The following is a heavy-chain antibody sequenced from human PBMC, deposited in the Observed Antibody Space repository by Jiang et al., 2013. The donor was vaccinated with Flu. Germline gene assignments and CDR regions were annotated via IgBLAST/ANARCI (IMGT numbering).Heavy chain of an antibody. V-gene: IGHV4-59*08. J-gene: IGHJ4*02. Sequence: LLKPSETLSLTCTVSGGSVSGYYWAWIRQPPGKGLECIGHIYYTGTTNYNPSLNGRLTISIDTSKNQFSLNLTSVSAADTAVYFCARGFGSNWNFFNYWGQGTMVTVSS. CDR1: GGSVSGYY. CDR3: ARGFGSNWNFFNY. D-gene: IGHD1-7*01. CDR2: IYYTGTT.